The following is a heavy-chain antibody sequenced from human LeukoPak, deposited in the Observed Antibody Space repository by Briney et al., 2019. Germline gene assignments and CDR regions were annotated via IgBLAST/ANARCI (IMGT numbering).Heavy chain of an antibody. V-gene: IGHV4-34*01. D-gene: IGHD3-3*01. CDR3: ARIEGNYDFWSGYYGQDY. Sequence: TSETLSLTCAVYGGSFSGYYWSWIRQPPGKGLERIGEINHSGSTNYNPSLKSRVTISVDTSKNQFSLKLSSVTAADTAVYYCARIEGNYDFWSGYYGQDYWGQGTLVTVSS. J-gene: IGHJ4*02. CDR2: INHSGST. CDR1: GGSFSGYY.